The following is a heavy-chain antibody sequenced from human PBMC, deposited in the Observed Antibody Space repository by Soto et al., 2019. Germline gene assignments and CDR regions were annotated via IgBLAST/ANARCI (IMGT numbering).Heavy chain of an antibody. CDR3: ARASNYGDYQISYYGMDV. D-gene: IGHD4-17*01. Sequence: PSETLSLTCTVSGGSISSGGYYWSWIRQHPGKGLEWIGYIYYSGSTYYNPSLKSRVTISVDTSKNQFSLKLSSVTAADTAVYYCARASNYGDYQISYYGMDVWGQGTTVTVSS. V-gene: IGHV4-31*03. CDR2: IYYSGST. CDR1: GGSISSGGYY. J-gene: IGHJ6*02.